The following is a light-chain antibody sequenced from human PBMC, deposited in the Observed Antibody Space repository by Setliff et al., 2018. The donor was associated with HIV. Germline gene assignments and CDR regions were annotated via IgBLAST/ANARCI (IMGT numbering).Light chain of an antibody. J-gene: IGLJ1*01. CDR1: SSNIGAGYD. Sequence: QSVLTQPPSASGAPGQRVTISCTGSSSNIGAGYDVHWYQQLPGTAPKLLIYGNTNRPSGVPDRFSGSKSGASASLAITGLQPEDEADYYCQSYDSSLSASGVFGTGTKVTVL. V-gene: IGLV1-40*01. CDR2: GNT. CDR3: QSYDSSLSASGV.